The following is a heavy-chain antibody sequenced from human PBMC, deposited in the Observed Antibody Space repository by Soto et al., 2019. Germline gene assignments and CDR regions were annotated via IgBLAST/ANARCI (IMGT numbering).Heavy chain of an antibody. CDR1: GFSLNTRDVG. J-gene: IGHJ4*02. CDR3: AHCRGGVASF. V-gene: IGHV2-5*02. D-gene: IGHD3-16*01. CDR2: VYWDDDK. Sequence: QITLNESGPALVKPTQTLTLTCTFSGFSLNTRDVGVGWIRQPPGKALEWLGVVYWDDDKTYSPSLKSRLTHTKDPPKNQVVLRMTKMDPVDTATYYCAHCRGGVASFWGQGTLVTASS.